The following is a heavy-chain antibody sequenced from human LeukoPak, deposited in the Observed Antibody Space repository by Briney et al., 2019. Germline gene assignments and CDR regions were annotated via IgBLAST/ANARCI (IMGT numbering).Heavy chain of an antibody. J-gene: IGHJ6*03. CDR3: AILVVPAAIQFAYYYYMDV. V-gene: IGHV1-69*13. Sequence: ASVKVSCKASGGTFSSYAISWVRQAPGQGLEWMGGIIPIFGTANYAQKFQGRVTITADESTSTAYMELSSLRSEDTAVYYCAILVVPAAIQFAYYYYMDVWGKGTTVTVSS. CDR2: IIPIFGTA. CDR1: GGTFSSYA. D-gene: IGHD2-2*02.